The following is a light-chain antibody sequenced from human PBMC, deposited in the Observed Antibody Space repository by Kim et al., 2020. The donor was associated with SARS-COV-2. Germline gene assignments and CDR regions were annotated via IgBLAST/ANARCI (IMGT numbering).Light chain of an antibody. CDR1: SSDVGASKF. CDR2: AVS. CDR3: YSYGGGYTWV. J-gene: IGLJ3*02. V-gene: IGLV2-11*01. Sequence: GQSVTISCTGTSSDVGASKFVSWYQQHPGKAPKFIIYAVSERPSGVPDRFSGSKSGNTASLTISGLQAEDEADYYCYSYGGGYTWVFGGGTQLTVL.